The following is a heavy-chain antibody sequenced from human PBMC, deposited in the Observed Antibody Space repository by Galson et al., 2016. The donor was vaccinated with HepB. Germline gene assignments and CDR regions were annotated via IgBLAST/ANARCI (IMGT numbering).Heavy chain of an antibody. D-gene: IGHD3-22*01. CDR1: GYSFTNYG. CDR3: ARDPPTLKDSDSTDYGRVGMDV. J-gene: IGHJ6*02. V-gene: IGHV1-18*01. CDR2: ISADSGYT. Sequence: SVKVSCKASGYSFTNYGISWVRQAPGQGLEWMGRISADSGYTNYAQTLQGRVTMTTDTSTSTGYMELTSLRSDDTAVYYCARDPPTLKDSDSTDYGRVGMDVWGQGTTVTVSS.